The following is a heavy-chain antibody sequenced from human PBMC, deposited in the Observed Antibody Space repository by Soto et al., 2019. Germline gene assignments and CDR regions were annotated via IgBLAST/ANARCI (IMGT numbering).Heavy chain of an antibody. CDR2: FDPEDGET. Sequence: GASVKVSCKVSGYTLTELSMHWVRQAPGKGLEWMGGFDPEDGETIYAQKFQGRVTMTEDTSTDTAYMELSSLRSEDTAVYYCATVNLKSYYESSGYPNGRAFDIWGQGTMVTVS. J-gene: IGHJ3*02. CDR1: GYTLTELS. V-gene: IGHV1-24*01. CDR3: ATVNLKSYYESSGYPNGRAFDI. D-gene: IGHD3-22*01.